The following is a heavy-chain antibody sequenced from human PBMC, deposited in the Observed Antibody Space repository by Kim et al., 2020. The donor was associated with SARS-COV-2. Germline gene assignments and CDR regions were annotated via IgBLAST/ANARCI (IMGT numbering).Heavy chain of an antibody. V-gene: IGHV4-59*08. CDR2: IYYSGST. Sequence: SETLSLTCTVSGGSISSYYWSWIRQPPGKGLEWIGYIYYSGSTNYNPSLKSRVTISVDTSKNQFSLKLSSVTAADTAAYYCARFKDTAMVYAFDIWGQGT. CDR3: ARFKDTAMVYAFDI. CDR1: GGSISSYY. J-gene: IGHJ3*02. D-gene: IGHD5-18*01.